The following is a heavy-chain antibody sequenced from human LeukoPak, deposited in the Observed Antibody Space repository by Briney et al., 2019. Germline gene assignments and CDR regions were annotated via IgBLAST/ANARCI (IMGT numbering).Heavy chain of an antibody. J-gene: IGHJ4*02. CDR1: GFTFSSYA. D-gene: IGHD2-15*01. CDR3: AKGSGGRRWYYFDY. Sequence: GGSLRLSCAASGFTFSSYAMSWVRQAPGKGLEWVSAISGSGGSTYYADSVKGRFTISRDNSKNTLYLQMNSLRAQDTAVYYCAKGSGGRRWYYFDYWGQGALVTVSS. V-gene: IGHV3-23*01. CDR2: ISGSGGST.